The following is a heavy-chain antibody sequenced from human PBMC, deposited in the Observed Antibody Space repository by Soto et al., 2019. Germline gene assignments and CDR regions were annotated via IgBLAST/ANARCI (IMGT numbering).Heavy chain of an antibody. D-gene: IGHD1-26*01. V-gene: IGHV3-23*01. CDR1: GFTFSSYA. Sequence: GGSLRLSCAASGFTFSSYAMSWVRQAPGKGLEWVSAISGSGGSTYYADSVKGRFTISRDNSKNTLYLQMNSLRAEDTAVYYCAKDQSGRAPNSGSYYEGNAFDIWGQGTMVTVSS. CDR3: AKDQSGRAPNSGSYYEGNAFDI. J-gene: IGHJ3*02. CDR2: ISGSGGST.